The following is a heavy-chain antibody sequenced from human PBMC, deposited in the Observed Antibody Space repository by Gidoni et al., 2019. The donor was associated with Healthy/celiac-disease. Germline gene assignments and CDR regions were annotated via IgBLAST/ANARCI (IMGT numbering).Heavy chain of an antibody. CDR3: ARPAAADNWFDP. V-gene: IGHV4-39*01. D-gene: IGHD6-13*01. CDR1: AGSVSSSSYY. CDR2: IYYSGSP. Sequence: QLQLKESGAGLVKPSATQSLTCPVSAGSVSSSSYYWGWIRQPPGKGLEWLGSIYYSGSPYYTPSLKSRVTISVDTSKNQFALKLSSVTAADTAVYYCARPAAADNWFDPWGQGTLVTVSS. J-gene: IGHJ5*02.